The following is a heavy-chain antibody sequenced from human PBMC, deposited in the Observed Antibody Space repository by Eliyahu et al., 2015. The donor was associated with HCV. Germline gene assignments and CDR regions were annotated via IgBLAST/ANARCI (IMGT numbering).Heavy chain of an antibody. Sequence: EVQLVQSGAEVKKPGESLKISCKGSGYSFTSYWIGWVRQMPGKGLEWMGIIYPGDSDTRYSPSFQGQVTISADKSISTAYLQWSSLKASDTAMYYCARRGSSWSLYYYYYGMDVWGQGTTVTVSS. D-gene: IGHD6-13*01. V-gene: IGHV5-51*01. CDR2: IYPGDSDT. J-gene: IGHJ6*02. CDR1: GYSFTSYW. CDR3: ARRGSSWSLYYYYYGMDV.